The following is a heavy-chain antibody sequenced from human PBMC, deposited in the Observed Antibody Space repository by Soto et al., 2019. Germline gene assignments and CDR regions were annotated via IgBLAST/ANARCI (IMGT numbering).Heavy chain of an antibody. CDR2: IYYSGST. CDR3: ARDLPFGRGAFDI. V-gene: IGHV4-59*01. J-gene: IGHJ3*02. CDR1: GGSISSYY. D-gene: IGHD3-10*01. Sequence: SETLSLTCTVSGGSISSYYWSWILQPPGKGLEWIGYIYYSGSTNYNPSLKSRVTISVDTSKNQFSLKLSSVTAADTAVYYCARDLPFGRGAFDIWGQGTMVTVSS.